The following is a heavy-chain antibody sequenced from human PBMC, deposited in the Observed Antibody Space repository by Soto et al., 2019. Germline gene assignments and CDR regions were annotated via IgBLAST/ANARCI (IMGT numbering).Heavy chain of an antibody. V-gene: IGHV6-1*01. Sequence: SQTLSLTCVISGDSVSSNSAAWNWIRQSPSRGLEWLGRTYYRSKWYNDYAVSVKSRITINPDTSKNQFSLKLSSVTAADTAVYYCASPHLRDSGYDSPKYGRDVWGQGTTVTVSS. J-gene: IGHJ6*02. CDR1: GDSVSSNSAA. D-gene: IGHD5-12*01. CDR3: ASPHLRDSGYDSPKYGRDV. CDR2: TYYRSKWYN.